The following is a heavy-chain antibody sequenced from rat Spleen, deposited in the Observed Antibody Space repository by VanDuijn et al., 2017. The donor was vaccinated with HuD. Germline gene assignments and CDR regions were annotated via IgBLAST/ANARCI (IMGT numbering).Heavy chain of an antibody. D-gene: IGHD1-9*01. V-gene: IGHV5-19*01. CDR1: GFTFSNYG. J-gene: IGHJ2*01. Sequence: EVQLVESGGGLVQPGRSLKLSCAASGFTFSNYGIHWIRQAPTKGLEWVASISPSGGSTYYRDSVKGRFTISRDNAKSTLYLQMDSLRSEDTATYYCVRHGYTRYYFDYWGQGVMVTVSS. CDR3: VRHGYTRYYFDY. CDR2: ISPSGGST.